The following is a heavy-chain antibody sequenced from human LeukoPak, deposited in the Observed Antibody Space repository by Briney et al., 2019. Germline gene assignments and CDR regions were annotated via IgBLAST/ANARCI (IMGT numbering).Heavy chain of an antibody. CDR1: GFTFSSYA. CDR2: ISGSGGST. J-gene: IGHJ3*02. V-gene: IGHV3-23*01. Sequence: GGSLRLSCAASGFTFSSYAMSWVRQAPGKGLEWVSAISGSGGSTYYADSVKGRFTISRDNSKNTLYLQMNSLRAEDTAVYYCAKGYYYDSSGYSPFAFDIWGQGTMVTVSS. CDR3: AKGYYYDSSGYSPFAFDI. D-gene: IGHD3-22*01.